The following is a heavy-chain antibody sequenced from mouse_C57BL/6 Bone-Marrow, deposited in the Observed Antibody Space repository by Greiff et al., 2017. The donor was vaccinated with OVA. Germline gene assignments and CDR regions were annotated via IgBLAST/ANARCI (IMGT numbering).Heavy chain of an antibody. J-gene: IGHJ4*01. CDR2: ISDGGSYT. V-gene: IGHV5-4*01. D-gene: IGHD2-1*01. Sequence: EVQGVESGGGLVKPGGSLKLSCAASGFTFSSYAMSWVRQTPEKRLEWVATISDGGSYTYYPDNVKGRFTISRDNAKNNLYLQMSQLKSEDTAMYYCARDLYWNAMDYWGQGTSVTVSS. CDR1: GFTFSSYA. CDR3: ARDLYWNAMDY.